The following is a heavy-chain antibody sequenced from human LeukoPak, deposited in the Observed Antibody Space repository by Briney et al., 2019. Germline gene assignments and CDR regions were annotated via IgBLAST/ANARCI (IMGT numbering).Heavy chain of an antibody. Sequence: GASVKVSCKASGYTFTSYYMHWVRQAPGQGLEWMGIINPSGGSTSYAQKFQGRVTMTRDTSTSTVYMELSSLRSEDTAAYYCARGRSITMIANPPDYWGQGPLVTVSS. CDR2: INPSGGST. V-gene: IGHV1-46*01. CDR3: ARGRSITMIANPPDY. J-gene: IGHJ4*02. CDR1: GYTFTSYY. D-gene: IGHD3-22*01.